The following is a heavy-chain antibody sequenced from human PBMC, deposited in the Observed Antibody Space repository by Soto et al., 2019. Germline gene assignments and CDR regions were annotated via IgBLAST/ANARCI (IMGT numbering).Heavy chain of an antibody. J-gene: IGHJ4*02. Sequence: SETLSLTCAVYGGSFSGYYWSWIRQPPGKGLEWIGEINHSGSTNYNPSLKSRVTISVDTSKNQFSLKLSSVTAADTAVYYCARGSQDCSSTSCHFDYWGQGTLVTVSS. CDR2: INHSGST. CDR1: GGSFSGYY. V-gene: IGHV4-34*01. D-gene: IGHD2-2*01. CDR3: ARGSQDCSSTSCHFDY.